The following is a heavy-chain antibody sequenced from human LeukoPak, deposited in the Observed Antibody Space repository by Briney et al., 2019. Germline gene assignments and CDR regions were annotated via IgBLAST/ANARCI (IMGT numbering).Heavy chain of an antibody. D-gene: IGHD2-21*02. Sequence: GGSLRLSCAASGFTVSSNYMNWVRQAPGKGLERVSVLYADGGTSYADSVKGRFTVSRDNSKNTLYLQMNSLRVEDTAVYYCARGQVGCGGDCYGDAFDLWGQGTLVTVSS. CDR3: ARGQVGCGGDCYGDAFDL. V-gene: IGHV3-66*01. J-gene: IGHJ3*01. CDR1: GFTVSSNY. CDR2: LYADGGT.